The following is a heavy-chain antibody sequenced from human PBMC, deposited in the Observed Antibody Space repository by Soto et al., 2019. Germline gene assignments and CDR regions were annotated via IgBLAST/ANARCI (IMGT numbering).Heavy chain of an antibody. D-gene: IGHD1-1*01. CDR1: GFSFSTYN. J-gene: IGHJ5*02. V-gene: IGHV3-48*02. Sequence: PGGSLRLSCEASGFSFSTYNMDWVRQAPGKAPEWIASITTTSFTINYADSVKGRFTISRDNGRNSLFLEMNSLRDEDTAVYYCARERCFDGTCYSASDTWGQGTLATVSS. CDR2: ITTTSFTI. CDR3: ARERCFDGTCYSASDT.